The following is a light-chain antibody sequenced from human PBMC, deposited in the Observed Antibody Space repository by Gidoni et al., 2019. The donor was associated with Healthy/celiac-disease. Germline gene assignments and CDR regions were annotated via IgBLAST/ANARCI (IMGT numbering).Light chain of an antibody. CDR2: AAS. CDR3: QQSYSTPVT. J-gene: IGKJ4*01. CDR1: QSISSY. Sequence: DIQMTQSPSSLSASVGDRVTITCRASQSISSYLNWYQQKPGKAPKLLIYAASSLQSVVPSRFSGSGSGTDFTLTISSLQPEDFATYYCQQSYSTPVTFGGXTKVEIK. V-gene: IGKV1-39*01.